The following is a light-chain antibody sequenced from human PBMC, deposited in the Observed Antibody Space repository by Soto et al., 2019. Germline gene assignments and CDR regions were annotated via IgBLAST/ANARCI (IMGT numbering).Light chain of an antibody. Sequence: EIVLTQSPATLSLSPGETATLSCRASESGSRYLAWYQQKPGQAPRLLIYDASNRATGIPTRFSGSGSGTGFTLTISSLEPDDFAVYYCQQRSRTFGGGTKVEI. J-gene: IGKJ4*01. CDR2: DAS. CDR1: ESGSRY. V-gene: IGKV3-11*01. CDR3: QQRSRT.